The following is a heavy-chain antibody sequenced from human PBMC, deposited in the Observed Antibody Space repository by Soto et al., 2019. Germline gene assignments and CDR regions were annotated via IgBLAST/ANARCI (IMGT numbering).Heavy chain of an antibody. J-gene: IGHJ4*03. CDR3: AKDLGDYFGY. CDR1: GFTFSSYG. D-gene: IGHD7-27*01. CDR2: ISYDGSNK. V-gene: IGHV3-30*18. Sequence: GASLRLSCAASGFTFSSYGMHWVRQAPGKGLEWVAVISYDGSNKYYADSVKGRFTISRDNSKNTLYLQMNSLRAEDTAVYYCAKDLGDYFGYWGQGTTVIDSS.